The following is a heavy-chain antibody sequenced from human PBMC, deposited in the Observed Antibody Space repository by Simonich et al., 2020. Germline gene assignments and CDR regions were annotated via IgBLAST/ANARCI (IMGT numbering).Heavy chain of an antibody. J-gene: IGHJ3*02. CDR3: AKDLGERITMIVVVIDAFDI. CDR2: IGGSGGST. Sequence: GGGLVQPGGSLRLSCAASGFTFSSYAMRWVRQSPGKGLEWVAAIGGSGGSTYYADSVKGRFTISRDNSKTTLYLQMNRRRAVDTAVYYCAKDLGERITMIVVVIDAFDIWGQGTMVTVAS. CDR1: GFTFSSYA. V-gene: IGHV3-23*01. D-gene: IGHD3-22*01.